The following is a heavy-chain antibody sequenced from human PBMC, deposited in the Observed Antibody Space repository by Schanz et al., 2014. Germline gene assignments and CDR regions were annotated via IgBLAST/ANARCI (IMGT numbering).Heavy chain of an antibody. V-gene: IGHV3-23*04. CDR2: INTGGDST. CDR3: AKDAPYPFDL. Sequence: VQLVESGGGVVQPGRSLRLSCVASGFTFSSYDVFWVRQAPGKGLEWVSSINTGGDSTYYADSVKGRFTISRDNSKNTLYLQMNSLRAEDTAIYYCAKDAPYPFDLWGRGTLSTVSS. CDR1: GFTFSSYD. J-gene: IGHJ2*01.